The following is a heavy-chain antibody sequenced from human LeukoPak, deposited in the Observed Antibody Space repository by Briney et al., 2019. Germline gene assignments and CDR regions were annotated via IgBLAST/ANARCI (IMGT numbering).Heavy chain of an antibody. CDR2: ISWDGGST. D-gene: IGHD3-9*01. V-gene: IGHV3-43*01. CDR1: GFTFDDYT. Sequence: GGSLRLSCAASGFTFDDYTMHRVRQAPGKGLEWVSLISWDGGSTYYADSVKGRFTISRDNSKNSLYLQMNSLRTEDTALYYCAKDIGLYYDILTGYHKGPFDYWGQGTLVTVSS. J-gene: IGHJ4*02. CDR3: AKDIGLYYDILTGYHKGPFDY.